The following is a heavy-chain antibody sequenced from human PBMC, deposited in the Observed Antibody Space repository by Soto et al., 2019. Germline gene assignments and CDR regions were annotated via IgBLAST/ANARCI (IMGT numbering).Heavy chain of an antibody. D-gene: IGHD3-10*01. J-gene: IGHJ4*02. V-gene: IGHV1-69*02. CDR2: VNPILSMS. Sequence: GASVKVSCKASWDTLNFYTIHWVRQAPGLGLEWMGRVNPILSMSNYAQKFQGRVTMTADKSTSTAYMELRSLRSEDTAFYYCATSYGSGYRAFDYWGQGALVTVSS. CDR3: ATSYGSGYRAFDY. CDR1: WDTLNFYT.